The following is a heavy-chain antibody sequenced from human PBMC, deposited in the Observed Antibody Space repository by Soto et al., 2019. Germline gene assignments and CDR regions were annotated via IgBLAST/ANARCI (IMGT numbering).Heavy chain of an antibody. CDR3: VHSSGHHYYFDS. Sequence: EQLVESGGGLIQPGGSLRISCAFSGLTVSRNYMSWVRQAPGKGLDWVSVLYSGGSSSYAESVKGRFTISRDSSKNILFLQMNRLRPEDTAIYYCVHSSGHHYYFDSWGQGTLVTVSS. CDR1: GLTVSRNY. J-gene: IGHJ4*02. V-gene: IGHV3-53*01. D-gene: IGHD3-22*01. CDR2: LYSGGSS.